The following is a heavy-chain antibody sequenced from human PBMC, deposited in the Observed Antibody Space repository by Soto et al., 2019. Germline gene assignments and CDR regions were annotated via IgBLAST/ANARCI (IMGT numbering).Heavy chain of an antibody. D-gene: IGHD3-3*01. V-gene: IGHV3-23*01. CDR2: ISGSGGST. J-gene: IGHJ6*02. Sequence: PGGSLRLSCAASGFTFSSYAMSWVRQAPGKGLEWVSAISGSGGSTYYADSVKGRFTISRDNSKNTLYLQMNSLRAEDTAVYYCAKDLGDPYYDFWSGYYMRSIVGYYYYGMDVWGQGTTVTVSS. CDR1: GFTFSSYA. CDR3: AKDLGDPYYDFWSGYYMRSIVGYYYYGMDV.